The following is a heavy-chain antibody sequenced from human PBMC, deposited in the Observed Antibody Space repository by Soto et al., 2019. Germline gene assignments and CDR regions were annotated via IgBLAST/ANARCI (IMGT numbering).Heavy chain of an antibody. V-gene: IGHV3-21*01. Sequence: PGGSLRLSCAASGFTFSSYSMNWVRQAPGKGLEWVSSISSSSSYIYYADSVKGRFTISRDNAKNSLYLQMNSLRAEDTAVYYCARGGMAVIRPVDYWGQGTLVTVSS. CDR1: GFTFSSYS. CDR3: ARGGMAVIRPVDY. D-gene: IGHD6-19*01. J-gene: IGHJ4*02. CDR2: ISSSSSYI.